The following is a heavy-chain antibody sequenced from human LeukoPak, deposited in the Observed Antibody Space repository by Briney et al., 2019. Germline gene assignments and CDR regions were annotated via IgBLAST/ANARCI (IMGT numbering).Heavy chain of an antibody. J-gene: IGHJ5*02. V-gene: IGHV4-4*02. Sequence: PSGTLSLTCAVSGDSISSKWWSWVRQSPGKGLEWIGEIYHSGTTNYNPSLKSRVIISVDKSKNQFSLRLSSVTAADTAVYYCARDSGTTGEVKFDPWGQGTLVTVSS. D-gene: IGHD3-10*01. CDR3: ARDSGTTGEVKFDP. CDR2: IYHSGTT. CDR1: GDSISSKW.